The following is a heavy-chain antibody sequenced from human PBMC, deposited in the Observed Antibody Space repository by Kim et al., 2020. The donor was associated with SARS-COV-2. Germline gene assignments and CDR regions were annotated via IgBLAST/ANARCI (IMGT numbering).Heavy chain of an antibody. J-gene: IGHJ4*02. Sequence: TNYAQKLQGRVTMTTDTSTRTAYMELRSLRSDDTAVYYCARDARFGELLFWGQGTLVTVSS. V-gene: IGHV1-18*01. CDR2: T. CDR3: ARDARFGELLF. D-gene: IGHD3-10*01.